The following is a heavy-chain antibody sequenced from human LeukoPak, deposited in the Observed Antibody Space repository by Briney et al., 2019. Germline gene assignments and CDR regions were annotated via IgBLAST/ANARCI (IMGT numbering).Heavy chain of an antibody. D-gene: IGHD3-10*01. CDR3: ARASGSYGSGSYYYYGMDV. V-gene: IGHV4-38-2*01. J-gene: IGHJ6*04. CDR1: GYSISSGYY. CDR2: IFHSGST. Sequence: PSETLSLTCAVSGYSISSGYYWGWIRQPPGKGLEWIGSIFHSGSTYYNPSLKSRVNMSVDTSKNQISLKLCSVTVADTAVYYCARASGSYGSGSYYYYGMDVWGKGTTVTVSS.